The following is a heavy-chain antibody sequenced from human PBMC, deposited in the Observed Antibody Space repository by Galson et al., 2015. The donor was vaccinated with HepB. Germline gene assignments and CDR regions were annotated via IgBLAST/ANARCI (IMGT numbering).Heavy chain of an antibody. V-gene: IGHV3-23*01. J-gene: IGHJ6*03. CDR1: GFTFSTYV. Sequence: SLRLSCAASGFTFSTYVMSWVRQPPGKGLEWVSTVRESGGSANYADSVKGRFIISRDNSKNTLYLQMNSPRVEDTAVYYCAKGAFGVVTTIDYYFYYMDVWGKGTTVTVSS. D-gene: IGHD3-3*01. CDR3: AKGAFGVVTTIDYYFYYMDV. CDR2: VRESGGSA.